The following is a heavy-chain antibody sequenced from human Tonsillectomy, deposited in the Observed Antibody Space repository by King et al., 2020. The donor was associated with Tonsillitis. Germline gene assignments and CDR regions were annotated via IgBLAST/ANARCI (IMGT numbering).Heavy chain of an antibody. J-gene: IGHJ4*02. CDR2: ISHHGTLQ. Sequence: VQLVESGGGVVQPGGSLRLSCAASGFTFSTYTMHWVRQAPGKGLEWVAVISHHGTLQYYGDSVKGRFTISRDNSKNTLYLQMNSLRGEDTAVYYCASDPLNGIPDYFDYGGQRSLVTVSS. CDR3: ASDPLNGIPDYFDY. CDR1: GFTFSTYT. V-gene: IGHV3-30*04. D-gene: IGHD1-14*01.